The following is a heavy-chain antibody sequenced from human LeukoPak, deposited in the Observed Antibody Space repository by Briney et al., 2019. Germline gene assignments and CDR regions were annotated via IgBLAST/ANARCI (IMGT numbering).Heavy chain of an antibody. D-gene: IGHD3-16*01. Sequence: GSLRLSCAASGFTFSSYAMSWIRQPPGKGLEWIGSIYYSGSTYYNPSLKSRVTISVDTSKNQFSLKLSSVTAADTAVYYCARGTVRSQFDYWGQGTLVTVSS. V-gene: IGHV4-39*07. CDR1: GFTFSSYA. J-gene: IGHJ4*02. CDR2: IYYSGST. CDR3: ARGTVRSQFDY.